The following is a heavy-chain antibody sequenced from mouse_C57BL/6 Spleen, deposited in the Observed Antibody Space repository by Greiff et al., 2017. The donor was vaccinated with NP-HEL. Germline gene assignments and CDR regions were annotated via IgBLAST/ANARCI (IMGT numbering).Heavy chain of an antibody. D-gene: IGHD2-4*01. V-gene: IGHV1-75*01. J-gene: IGHJ4*01. CDR2: IFPGSGST. CDR3: ARTLNYDYDVVYAMDY. CDR1: GYTFTDYY. Sequence: VKLMESGPELVKPGASVKISCKASGYTFTDYYINWVKQRPGQGLEWIGWIFPGSGSTYYNEKFKGKATLTVDKSSSTAYMLLSSLTSEDSAVYFGARTLNYDYDVVYAMDYWGQGTSVTVSS.